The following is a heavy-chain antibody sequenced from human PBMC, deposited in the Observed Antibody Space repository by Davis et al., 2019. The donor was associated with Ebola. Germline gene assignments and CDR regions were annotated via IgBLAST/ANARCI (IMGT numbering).Heavy chain of an antibody. CDR2: IYHSGST. CDR3: ARGSVVVVAATLYYYYGMDV. J-gene: IGHJ6*04. D-gene: IGHD2-15*01. CDR1: GYSISSGYY. Sequence: SETLSLTCTVSGYSISSGYYWGWIRQPPGKGLEWIGSIYHSGSTYYNPSLKSRVTISVDTSKNQFSLKLSSVTAADTAVYYCARGSVVVVAATLYYYYGMDVWGKGTTVTVSS. V-gene: IGHV4-38-2*02.